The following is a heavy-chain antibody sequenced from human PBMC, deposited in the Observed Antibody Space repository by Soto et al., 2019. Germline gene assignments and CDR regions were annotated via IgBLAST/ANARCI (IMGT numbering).Heavy chain of an antibody. CDR1: GFTFSNYG. CDR2: IWYDGSNK. Sequence: GGSLRLSCAASGFTFSNYGMHWVRQAPGKGLEWVAIIWYDGSNKYFADSVKGRFTISRDNSKNTLFLQMNSLRAEDTAVYYCARGYDYVWGSYRYTGVDAFDIWGQGTMVTVSS. CDR3: ARGYDYVWGSYRYTGVDAFDI. D-gene: IGHD3-16*02. V-gene: IGHV3-33*01. J-gene: IGHJ3*02.